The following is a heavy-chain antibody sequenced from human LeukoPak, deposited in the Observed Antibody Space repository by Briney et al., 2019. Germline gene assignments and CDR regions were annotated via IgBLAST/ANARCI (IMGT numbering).Heavy chain of an antibody. CDR2: ISSSSTI. V-gene: IGHV3-48*01. J-gene: IGHJ4*02. CDR1: GFTFSSYS. CDR3: ARSIVATIPYDY. D-gene: IGHD5-12*01. Sequence: GGSLRLSCAASGFTFSSYSMNWVRQAPGKGLEWVSYISSSSTIYYADSVKGRFTISRDNAKNSLYLQMNSLRAEDTAVYYCARSIVATIPYDYWGQGTLVTVSS.